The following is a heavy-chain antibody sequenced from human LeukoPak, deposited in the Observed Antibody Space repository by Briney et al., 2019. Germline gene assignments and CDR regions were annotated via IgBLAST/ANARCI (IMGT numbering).Heavy chain of an antibody. CDR2: ISGSGST. V-gene: IGHV4-61*02. D-gene: IGHD3-22*01. Sequence: SETLSLTCTVSGDSISSGDYYWSWIRRPAGKGLEWIGRISGSGSTNYNPSLKSRVTISVDTSKNQFSLKLSSVTAADTAVYFCARGPYSYDSSGAFDIWGQGTMVTVSS. CDR3: ARGPYSYDSSGAFDI. J-gene: IGHJ3*02. CDR1: GDSISSGDYY.